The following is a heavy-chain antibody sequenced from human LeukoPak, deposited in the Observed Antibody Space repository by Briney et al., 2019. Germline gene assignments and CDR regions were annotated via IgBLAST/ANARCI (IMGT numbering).Heavy chain of an antibody. V-gene: IGHV3-23*01. Sequence: PGGSLRLSCAASGFTFSSYAMSWVRQAPGKGLEWVSAISGSGGSTYYADSVKDRFTISRDNSKNTLYLQMSSLRAEDTALYYCAKETTPNFGSGSYSYDYWGQGTLVTVSS. CDR2: ISGSGGST. D-gene: IGHD3-10*01. CDR1: GFTFSSYA. CDR3: AKETTPNFGSGSYSYDY. J-gene: IGHJ4*02.